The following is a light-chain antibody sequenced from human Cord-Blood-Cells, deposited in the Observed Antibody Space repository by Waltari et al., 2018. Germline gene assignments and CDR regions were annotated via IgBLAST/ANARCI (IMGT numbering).Light chain of an antibody. CDR3: QQYDNLPIT. Sequence: DIQMTQSLSPLSASVGDRVTIPCQASQDISNYLNWYQQKPGKAPKLLIYDASNLETGVPSRFSGSGSGTDFTFTISSLQPEDIATYYCQQYDNLPITFGQGTRLEIK. V-gene: IGKV1-33*01. CDR1: QDISNY. CDR2: DAS. J-gene: IGKJ5*01.